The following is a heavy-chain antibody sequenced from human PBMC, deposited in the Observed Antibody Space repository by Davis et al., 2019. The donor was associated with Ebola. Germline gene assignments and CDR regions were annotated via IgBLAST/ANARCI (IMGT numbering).Heavy chain of an antibody. CDR2: IYPGDSDT. CDR1: GYSFTSYW. J-gene: IGHJ3*02. V-gene: IGHV5-51*01. D-gene: IGHD1-1*01. CDR3: ASLRRTITGMDDAFDI. Sequence: GESLKISCNGSGYSFTSYWIDWVRQMPGKGLEWMGIIYPGDSDTRYSPSFQGQVTISADKSISTAYLQWSSLKASDTAMYYCASLRRTITGMDDAFDIWGQGTMVTISS.